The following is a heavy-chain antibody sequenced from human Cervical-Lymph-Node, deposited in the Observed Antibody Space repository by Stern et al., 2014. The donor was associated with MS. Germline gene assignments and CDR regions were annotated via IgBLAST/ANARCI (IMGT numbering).Heavy chain of an antibody. D-gene: IGHD1-26*01. CDR2: ISVYNDNI. J-gene: IGHJ4*02. V-gene: IGHV1-18*01. Sequence: VQLVESGAEVKKPGASVKVSCKASGFNFSNYGLSWVRQAPGQGLEWMGWISVYNDNIDFAQKFQGRLTMTTDTSTSTVYMELRSLRSDDTAVYYCTRDRGIMGTTTGDYWGQGTLVSVSS. CDR1: GFNFSNYG. CDR3: TRDRGIMGTTTGDY.